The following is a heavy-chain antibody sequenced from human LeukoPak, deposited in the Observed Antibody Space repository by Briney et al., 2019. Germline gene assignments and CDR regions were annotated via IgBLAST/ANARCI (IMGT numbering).Heavy chain of an antibody. D-gene: IGHD3-3*01. Sequence: SGTLSLTCAVSGGSISSSNWWSWVRQPPGKGLEWIGEIYHSGSTNYNPSLKSRVTISVDTSKNQFSLKLSSVTAADTAVYYCTGAFPTSGFDIWGQGTMVTVSS. CDR3: TGAFPTSGFDI. J-gene: IGHJ3*02. CDR2: IYHSGST. CDR1: GGSISSSNW. V-gene: IGHV4-4*02.